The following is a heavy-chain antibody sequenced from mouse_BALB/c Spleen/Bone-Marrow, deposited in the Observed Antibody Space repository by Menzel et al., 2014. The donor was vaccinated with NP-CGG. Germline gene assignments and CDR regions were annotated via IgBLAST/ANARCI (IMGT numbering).Heavy chain of an antibody. CDR1: GYSFTDYN. Sequence: EVQRVESGPELVKPGASVKMPCKASGYSFTDYNMDWVKQSHGKSLEWIGDINPNNGGTIYNQKFKGKATLTVDKSSSTAYMELRSLTSEDTAVYYCARSDGYSWFAYWGQGTLVTVSA. CDR2: INPNNGGT. D-gene: IGHD2-3*01. CDR3: ARSDGYSWFAY. J-gene: IGHJ3*01. V-gene: IGHV1-18*01.